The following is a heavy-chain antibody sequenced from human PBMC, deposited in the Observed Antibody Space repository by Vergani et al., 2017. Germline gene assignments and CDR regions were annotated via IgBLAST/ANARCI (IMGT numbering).Heavy chain of an antibody. Sequence: QVQLQQWGGGLLKPSETLSLTCVVNGGSFTSYHWTWIRQSPGGGLEWVGDIDHTGRPDYNPSLNRRLTMSVDKSRNQFSLTLNSVTATDTAIYFCARVNTETNGHLYYYYYMDVWGQGTAVTVS. J-gene: IGHJ6*03. CDR2: IDHTGRP. CDR1: GGSFTSYH. D-gene: IGHD4-11*01. V-gene: IGHV4-34*01. CDR3: ARVNTETNGHLYYYYYMDV.